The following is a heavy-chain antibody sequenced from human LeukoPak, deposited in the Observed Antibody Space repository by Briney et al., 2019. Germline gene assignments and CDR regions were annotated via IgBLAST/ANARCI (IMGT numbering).Heavy chain of an antibody. D-gene: IGHD6-13*01. CDR3: ARGGLTAAPY. CDR1: GFIFSSVE. V-gene: IGHV3-23*01. Sequence: PGGYLSLSCAASGFIFSSVEMNWVRQAPGKGLEWVSGINGDGGSTYYADSVKGRFTISRDTSKSTLYLQMNSLTAEDTAVYYCARGGLTAAPYWGQGTLVTVSS. J-gene: IGHJ4*02. CDR2: INGDGGST.